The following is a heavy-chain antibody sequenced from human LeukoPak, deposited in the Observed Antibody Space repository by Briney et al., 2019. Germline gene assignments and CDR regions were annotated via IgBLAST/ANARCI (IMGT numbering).Heavy chain of an antibody. D-gene: IGHD4-23*01. CDR3: ARGDGGNLGD. V-gene: IGHV4-34*01. Sequence: SETLSLTCAVYGGSLSGYYWSWIRQPPGKGLEWIGEINHSGSTNYNPSLKSRVTISVDTSKDQFSLKLSSVTAADTAVYYCARGDGGNLGDWGQGTLVTVSS. J-gene: IGHJ4*02. CDR1: GGSLSGYY. CDR2: INHSGST.